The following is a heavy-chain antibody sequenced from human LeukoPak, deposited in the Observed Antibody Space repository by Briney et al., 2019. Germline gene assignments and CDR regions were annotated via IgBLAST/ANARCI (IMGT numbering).Heavy chain of an antibody. V-gene: IGHV3-30-3*01. Sequence: QPGRSLRLSCAASGFTFSSYAMHWVRQAPGKGLEWVAVISYDRSNKYYADSVKGRFTISRDNSKNTLYLQMNSLRAEDTAVYYCASAYCGGDCYSGPSFDYWGQGTLVTVSS. D-gene: IGHD2-21*02. CDR2: ISYDRSNK. CDR3: ASAYCGGDCYSGPSFDY. J-gene: IGHJ4*02. CDR1: GFTFSSYA.